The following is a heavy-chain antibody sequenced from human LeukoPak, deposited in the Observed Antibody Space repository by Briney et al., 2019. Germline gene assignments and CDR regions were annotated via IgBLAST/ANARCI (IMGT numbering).Heavy chain of an antibody. D-gene: IGHD3-10*01. J-gene: IGHJ4*02. V-gene: IGHV3-30*03. CDR2: ISNDGNNK. CDR3: ARPDDSESFYRANHY. CDR1: GFSFNSYP. Sequence: GRCLRLSWAASGFSFNSYPMHWVRQAPGKGLEWVAVISNDGNNKYYADSVKGRFTISRDNPHSTLSLQMNGLRVEDTAVYYCARPDDSESFYRANHYWGRGTLVTVSS.